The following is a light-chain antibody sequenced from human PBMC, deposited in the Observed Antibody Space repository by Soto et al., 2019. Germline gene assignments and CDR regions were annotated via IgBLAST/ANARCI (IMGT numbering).Light chain of an antibody. Sequence: DIQMTQSPSTLSGSVGDRVTITCRASHTISSWLAWYQQRPGKAPKLLIYKASTLKSGVPSSFSGSGSGTEFPLTISSLQPDDFATYYCQHYNSYSEAFGQGTKVDIK. CDR1: HTISSW. J-gene: IGKJ1*01. CDR3: QHYNSYSEA. CDR2: KAS. V-gene: IGKV1-5*03.